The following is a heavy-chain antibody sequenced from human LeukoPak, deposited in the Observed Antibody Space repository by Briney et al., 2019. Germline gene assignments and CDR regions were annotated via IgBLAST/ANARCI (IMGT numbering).Heavy chain of an antibody. CDR1: GFTFSSYA. CDR3: AKAEGYSTGWFSY. D-gene: IGHD6-19*01. CDR2: ISGSGGST. J-gene: IGHJ4*02. V-gene: IGHV3-23*01. Sequence: GGSLRLSCAASGFTFSSYAMSWVRQAPGKGLEWVSAISGSGGSTYYADSVKGRFTVSRDISMDTLYLQMNDLRAEDTAVYYCAKAEGYSTGWFSYWGQGTLVTVSS.